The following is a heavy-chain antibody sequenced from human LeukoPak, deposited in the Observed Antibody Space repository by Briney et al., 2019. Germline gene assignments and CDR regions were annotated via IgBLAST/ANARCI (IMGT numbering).Heavy chain of an antibody. CDR3: AKDQEYDGSGSLVDY. J-gene: IGHJ4*02. D-gene: IGHD3-10*01. Sequence: RGSLRLSCAASGFTFSSYAMHWVRQAPGKGLEYVSAISSNGGSTYYANSVKGRFTISRDNSKNTLYLQMNSLRAEDTAVYYCAKDQEYDGSGSLVDYWGQGTLVTVSS. CDR1: GFTFSSYA. V-gene: IGHV3-64*01. CDR2: ISSNGGST.